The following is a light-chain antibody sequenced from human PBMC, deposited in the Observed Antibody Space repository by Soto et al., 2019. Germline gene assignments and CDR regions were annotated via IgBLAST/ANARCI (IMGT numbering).Light chain of an antibody. J-gene: IGKJ1*01. V-gene: IGKV1-5*03. CDR1: QSVSTW. CDR2: KAS. CDR3: QQYNSYSQAWT. Sequence: DIQMTQSPSTLSASVGDRVTITCRASQSVSTWLAWNQQKSGKAPKLLIYKASTLESGVPSRFSGSGSGTQFTLTINSLQPDDSATYYCQQYNSYSQAWTFGQGTKVEVK.